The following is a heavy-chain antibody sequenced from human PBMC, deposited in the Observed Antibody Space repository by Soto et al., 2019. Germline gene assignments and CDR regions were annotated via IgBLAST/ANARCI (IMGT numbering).Heavy chain of an antibody. V-gene: IGHV1-18*01. Sequence: QVHLVQSGAEVKKPGASVKVSCKGSCYAFTTYGITWVRQAAGQGLEWMVWSSSDNGNTNYAQKLQGRVTVTRDTSTSTANMKLMSLISDDTTVYYCARGRYGEYWGQGALVTVS. CDR2: SSSDNGNT. J-gene: IGHJ4*02. D-gene: IGHD3-10*01. CDR1: CYAFTTYG. CDR3: ARGRYGEY.